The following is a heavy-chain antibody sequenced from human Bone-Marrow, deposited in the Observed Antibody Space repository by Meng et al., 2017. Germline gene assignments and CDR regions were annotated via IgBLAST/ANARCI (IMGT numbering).Heavy chain of an antibody. CDR3: ARGGYSYGLVGIFDY. V-gene: IGHV1-69*06. D-gene: IGHD5-18*01. J-gene: IGHJ4*02. CDR2: IIPIFGTA. Sequence: QGQLVESGAEVKEPGSSVKGSCKAYGGTFSSYAISWVRQAPGQGLEWMGGIIPIFGTANYAQKFQGRVTITADKSTSTAYMELSSLRSEDTAVYYCARGGYSYGLVGIFDYWGQGTLVTVSS. CDR1: GGTFSSYA.